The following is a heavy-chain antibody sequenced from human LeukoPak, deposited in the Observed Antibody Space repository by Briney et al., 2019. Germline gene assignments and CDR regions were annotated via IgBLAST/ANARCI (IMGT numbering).Heavy chain of an antibody. J-gene: IGHJ4*02. D-gene: IGHD2-2*02. CDR1: GYTFSDYY. Sequence: WASLKLSCTASGYTFSDYYMHWVRQAPGQGLEWMGWINPNSSGTNYAHTFQGRVTITRDTSIRTPYMEMSRLRFDDTAVYYCARLGGSYRWGQGTLVTVSS. CDR3: ARLGGSYR. V-gene: IGHV1-2*02. CDR2: INPNSSGT.